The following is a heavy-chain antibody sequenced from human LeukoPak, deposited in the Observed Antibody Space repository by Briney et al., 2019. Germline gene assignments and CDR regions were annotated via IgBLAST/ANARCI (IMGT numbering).Heavy chain of an antibody. Sequence: ASVKVSCKASGYTFTSYDINWVRQATGQGLEWMGWMNPNSGNTGYAQKFQGRVTMTRNTSISTAYMELSSLRSEDTAVYYCARVRFLEWFEAFDIWGQGTMVTVSS. CDR3: ARVRFLEWFEAFDI. J-gene: IGHJ3*02. CDR2: MNPNSGNT. CDR1: GYTFTSYD. D-gene: IGHD3-3*01. V-gene: IGHV1-8*01.